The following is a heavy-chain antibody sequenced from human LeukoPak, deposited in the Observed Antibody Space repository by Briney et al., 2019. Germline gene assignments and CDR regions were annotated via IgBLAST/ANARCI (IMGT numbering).Heavy chain of an antibody. D-gene: IGHD3-10*01. CDR2: ISAYNGNT. Sequence: ASVKVSCKASGYTFTSYGISWVRQAPGQGLEWMGWISAYNGNTNYAQKLQGRVTMTTDTSTSTAYMGLRSLRSDDTAVYYCARLILWFGELLDLPDYWGQGTLVTVSS. CDR3: ARLILWFGELLDLPDY. V-gene: IGHV1-18*01. CDR1: GYTFTSYG. J-gene: IGHJ4*02.